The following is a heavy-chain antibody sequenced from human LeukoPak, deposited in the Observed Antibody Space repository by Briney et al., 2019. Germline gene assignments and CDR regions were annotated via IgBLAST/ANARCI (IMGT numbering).Heavy chain of an antibody. CDR2: IYTSGST. V-gene: IGHV4-4*07. CDR1: GGSISSYY. Sequence: SETLSLTCTVSGGSISSYYLSWIRQPAGKGLEWIGRIYTSGSTNYNPSLKSRVTMSVDTSKNQFCLKLSSVTAADTAVYYCAREEEAFLEWIRINWFDPWGQGNLVTVSS. CDR3: AREEEAFLEWIRINWFDP. J-gene: IGHJ5*02. D-gene: IGHD3-3*02.